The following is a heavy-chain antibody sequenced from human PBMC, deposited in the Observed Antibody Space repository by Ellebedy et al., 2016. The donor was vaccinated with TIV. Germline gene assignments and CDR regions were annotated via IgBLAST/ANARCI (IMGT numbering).Heavy chain of an antibody. J-gene: IGHJ4*02. CDR2: IYAGGDT. D-gene: IGHD6-19*01. Sequence: GESLKISXAASGLSVSNSYMTWVRRPPGKGLEWISVIYAGGDTYYADSVRGRFTVSRDDSKNTLFLQMNSLRDEDTAFYYCTKGGWLDDWGPGTLVTVSP. CDR3: TKGGWLDD. V-gene: IGHV3-53*01. CDR1: GLSVSNSY.